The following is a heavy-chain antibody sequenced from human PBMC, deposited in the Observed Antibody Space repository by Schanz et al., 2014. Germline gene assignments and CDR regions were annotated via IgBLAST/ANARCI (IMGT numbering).Heavy chain of an antibody. Sequence: DLVESGGGLVQPGGSLRLSCSASGFTFSRFAMHWVRQAPGKGLEWVAAISYDGSNSYYADSVKGRFTISRDTSKNTLYLQMSSLRAEDTAVYYCVKDLQRELLRDDHYYGMDVWGQGTTVTVSS. D-gene: IGHD1-26*01. V-gene: IGHV3-30*04. CDR3: VKDLQRELLRDDHYYGMDV. J-gene: IGHJ6*02. CDR1: GFTFSRFA. CDR2: ISYDGSNS.